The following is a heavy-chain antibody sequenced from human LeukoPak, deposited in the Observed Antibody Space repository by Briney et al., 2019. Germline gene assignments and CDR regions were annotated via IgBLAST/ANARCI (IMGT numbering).Heavy chain of an antibody. CDR2: ISAYNGNT. D-gene: IGHD1-1*01. J-gene: IGHJ3*02. CDR3: ARAGFSYNWNDDPPSYAFDI. Sequence: ASVRVSCKASGYTFSIYGISWVRQAPGQGLEWMGWISAYNGNTNYAQKLQGRVTMTTDTSTSTAYMELRSLRSDDTAVYYCARAGFSYNWNDDPPSYAFDIWGQGTMVTVSS. V-gene: IGHV1-18*01. CDR1: GYTFSIYG.